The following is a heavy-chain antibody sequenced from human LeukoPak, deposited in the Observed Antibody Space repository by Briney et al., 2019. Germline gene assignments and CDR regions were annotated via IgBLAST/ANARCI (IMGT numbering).Heavy chain of an antibody. CDR3: ANRHNALEWSEESEATTDH. J-gene: IGHJ4*02. CDR1: GGSVGSSAYS. D-gene: IGHD3-3*01. CDR2: IYYSGST. Sequence: SETLSLTCTVSGGSVGSSAYSWGWIRQAPGKGLEWIGTIYYSGSTYYSPSLKSRVTMSLDRSRNQFSLNLGSVTAANTAVYYCANRHNALEWSEESEATTDHWGQGTLVTVSS. V-gene: IGHV4-39*01.